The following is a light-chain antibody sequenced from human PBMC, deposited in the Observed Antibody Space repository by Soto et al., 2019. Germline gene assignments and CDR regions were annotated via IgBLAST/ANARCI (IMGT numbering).Light chain of an antibody. J-gene: IGKJ2*02. CDR2: DAS. Sequence: EIVLTQSPLTLALSPGERATLSCRASQSVATYLAWYQQRPGQAPRLLIYDASHRDTGIPARFSGSGSGTDFTLTISSLEHEDFAVYYCQHRTDWPPICTFGPGTKVEIK. CDR1: QSVATY. V-gene: IGKV3-11*01. CDR3: QHRTDWPPICT.